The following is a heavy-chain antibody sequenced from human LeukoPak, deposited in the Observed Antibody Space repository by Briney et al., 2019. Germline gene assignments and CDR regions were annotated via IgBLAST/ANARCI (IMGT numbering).Heavy chain of an antibody. CDR2: IYHSGST. CDR3: ATEPTAFYYFNY. V-gene: IGHV4-38-2*02. CDR1: GYSISSGYY. D-gene: IGHD4-11*01. Sequence: PSETLSLTCTVSGYSISSGYYWGWIRQPPGKGLEWIGSIYHSGSTYYNPSLKSRVTISVDTSKNQFSLKLSSVTAADTAVYYCATEPTAFYYFNYWGQGTLVTVSS. J-gene: IGHJ4*02.